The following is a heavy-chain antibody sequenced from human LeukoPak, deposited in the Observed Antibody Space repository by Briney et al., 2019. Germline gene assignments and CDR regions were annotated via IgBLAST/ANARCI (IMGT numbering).Heavy chain of an antibody. J-gene: IGHJ3*02. CDR1: GFTFSSYT. V-gene: IGHV3-21*01. CDR2: MSSSSSYI. Sequence: GGSLRLSCAASGFTFSSYTISWVRQAPGKGLEWVSSMSSSSSYISYADSLKGRFTISRDNSKNTLYLQMNSLRAEDTAVYYCARARSSYGYGDAFDIWGQGTMVTVSS. D-gene: IGHD5-18*01. CDR3: ARARSSYGYGDAFDI.